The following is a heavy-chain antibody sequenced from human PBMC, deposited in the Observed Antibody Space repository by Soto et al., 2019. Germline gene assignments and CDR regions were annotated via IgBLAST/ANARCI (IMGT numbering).Heavy chain of an antibody. CDR2: VSYDGSIK. D-gene: IGHD6-19*01. CDR3: AKDGSHLAVAGTSPTSYFYGLAV. V-gene: IGHV3-30*18. J-gene: IGHJ6*02. CDR1: GFTFSVYV. Sequence: QVQLVESGGGVVQPGRSLRLSCAASGFTFSVYVMHWVRQAPGKGLEWVALVSYDGSIKYYADSVKGRFTISRDNSKNTLYLQMNSLRVEDTAVYYCAKDGSHLAVAGTSPTSYFYGLAVWGQGTTVTVSS.